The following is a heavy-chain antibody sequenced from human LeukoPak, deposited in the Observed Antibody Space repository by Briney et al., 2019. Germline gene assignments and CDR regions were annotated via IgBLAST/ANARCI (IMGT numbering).Heavy chain of an antibody. CDR3: ARGVVPAAIDWFDP. J-gene: IGHJ5*02. CDR1: GGSISSGDYY. D-gene: IGHD2-2*02. CDR2: IYYSGST. V-gene: IGHV4-30-4*01. Sequence: SETLSLTCTVSGGSISSGDYYWSWIRQPPGKGLEWIGYIYYSGSTYYNPPLKSRVTISVDTSKNQFSLKLSSVTAADTAVYYCARGVVPAAIDWFDPWGQGTLVTVSS.